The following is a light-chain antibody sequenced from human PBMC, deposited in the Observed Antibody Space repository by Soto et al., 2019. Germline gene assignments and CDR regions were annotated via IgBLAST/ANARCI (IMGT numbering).Light chain of an antibody. Sequence: EMVMTQSPATLSVSPGERATLSCRASQSVSSNLAWYQQKPGQAPRLLIYGASTRATGIPARFSGSGSGTEFTLTISSLQSEDFAVYYCQQYNNWTQTFGQGTKVDIK. CDR1: QSVSSN. CDR2: GAS. V-gene: IGKV3-15*01. J-gene: IGKJ1*01. CDR3: QQYNNWTQT.